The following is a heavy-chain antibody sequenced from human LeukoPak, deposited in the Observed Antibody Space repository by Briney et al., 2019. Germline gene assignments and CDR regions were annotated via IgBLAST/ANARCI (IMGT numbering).Heavy chain of an antibody. J-gene: IGHJ4*02. CDR3: ARSWEWELTLDY. D-gene: IGHD1-26*01. CDR2: INPNSGGT. V-gene: IGHV1-2*02. Sequence: ASVKVSCKASGYTFTGYYVHWVRQAPGQGLEWMGWINPNSGGTNYAQKFQGRVTMTRDTSISTAYMELSRLRSDDTAVYYCARSWEWELTLDYWGQGTLVTVSS. CDR1: GYTFTGYY.